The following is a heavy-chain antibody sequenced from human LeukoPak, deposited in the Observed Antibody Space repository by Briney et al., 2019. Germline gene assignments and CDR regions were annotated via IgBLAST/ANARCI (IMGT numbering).Heavy chain of an antibody. J-gene: IGHJ4*02. CDR3: ARGDSSGCPGDY. Sequence: PGGSLRLSCAASGFTFDDYAMHWVRQAPGKGLEWVAVISYDGSNKYYADSAKGRFTISRDNSKNTLYLQMNSLRAEDTAVYYCARGDSSGCPGDYWGQGTLVTVSS. CDR2: ISYDGSNK. D-gene: IGHD6-19*01. V-gene: IGHV3-30*03. CDR1: GFTFDDYA.